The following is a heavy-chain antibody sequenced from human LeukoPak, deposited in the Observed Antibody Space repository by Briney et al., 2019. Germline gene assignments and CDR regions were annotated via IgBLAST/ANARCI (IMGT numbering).Heavy chain of an antibody. V-gene: IGHV4-34*01. J-gene: IGHJ4*02. CDR2: INHSGST. D-gene: IGHD3-22*01. CDR1: GGSFSDYD. Sequence: SETLSLTCAVYGGSFSDYDWSWIRQTPGKGLEWIGEINHSGSTNYNPSLKSRVTMSVDTSKNQFSLKLSSVTAADTAVYYCARDKYYYDSSGYYRFDYWGQGTLVTVSS. CDR3: ARDKYYYDSSGYYRFDY.